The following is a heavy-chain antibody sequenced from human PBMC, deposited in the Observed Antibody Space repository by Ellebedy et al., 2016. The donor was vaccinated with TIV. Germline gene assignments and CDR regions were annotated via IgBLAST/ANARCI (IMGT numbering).Heavy chain of an antibody. Sequence: MPSETLSLTCTVPGVSISWGGYYWSWIRQYPGKGLEWIGHISYSGSTYYNPSLKSPVSISADTSKNQFSLKLHAVTAADTAVYYCARGAGAPLNWLDSWGQGTLVTVSS. J-gene: IGHJ5*01. D-gene: IGHD3-10*01. V-gene: IGHV4-31*01. CDR2: ISYSGST. CDR1: GVSISWGGYY. CDR3: ARGAGAPLNWLDS.